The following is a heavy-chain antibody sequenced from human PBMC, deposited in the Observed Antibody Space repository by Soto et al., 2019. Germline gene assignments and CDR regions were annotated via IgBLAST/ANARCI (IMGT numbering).Heavy chain of an antibody. CDR2: ISPFFGTT. CDR1: GGGTLSNDA. D-gene: IGHD2-21*02. J-gene: IGHJ4*02. CDR3: AREVVTETTWGSFDS. V-gene: IGHV1-69*01. Sequence: QVHLVQSGADGRKSGSSVRVSCTASGGGTLSNDAISWVRQAPGQGLEWLGRISPFFGTTDYSPSFQGRLTMTADASTCTVYMDLRSLKSDDTAVYYCAREVVTETTWGSFDSWGQGTLVTVSS.